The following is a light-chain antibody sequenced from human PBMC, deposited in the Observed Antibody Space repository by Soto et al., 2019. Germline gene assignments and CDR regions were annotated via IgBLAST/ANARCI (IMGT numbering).Light chain of an antibody. V-gene: IGLV1-47*01. Sequence: QSVLTQPPSASGTPGQRVTISCSGSSSNIGSNYVYWYQQLPGTAPKLLIYRNKQRPSGVPDRFSGSKSATSASLAISGLRSEDEADYDCAAWDDSLSAWVFGGGTKLTVL. CDR3: AAWDDSLSAWV. J-gene: IGLJ3*02. CDR1: SSNIGSNY. CDR2: RNK.